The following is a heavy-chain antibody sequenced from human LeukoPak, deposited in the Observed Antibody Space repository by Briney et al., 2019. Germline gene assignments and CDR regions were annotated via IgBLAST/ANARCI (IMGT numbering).Heavy chain of an antibody. V-gene: IGHV4-4*07. CDR3: AREGGFYRPLDY. CDR1: GGSISGSS. J-gene: IGHJ4*02. D-gene: IGHD6-25*01. Sequence: PSGTLSLTCGVSGGSISGSSWSWIRQPAGKGLEWIGRIYSGGTTNYNPSLKSRVIMSVDTSNNRFSLKLSSVTAADTAIYYCAREGGFYRPLDYSGQGTLVTVSS. CDR2: IYSGGTT.